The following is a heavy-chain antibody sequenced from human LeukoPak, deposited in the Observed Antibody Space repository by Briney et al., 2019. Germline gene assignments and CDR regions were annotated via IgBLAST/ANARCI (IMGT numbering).Heavy chain of an antibody. CDR1: GGSFSGYY. V-gene: IGHV4-34*01. J-gene: IGHJ4*02. D-gene: IGHD6-13*01. CDR2: INHSGST. Sequence: SETLSLTCAVYGGSFSGYYWSWIRQPPGKGLEWIGEINHSGSTNYNPSLKSRVTISVDTSKNQFSLKLSSVTAADTAVYYCVSGGGMAAAGYFDYWGQGTLVTVSS. CDR3: VSGGGMAAAGYFDY.